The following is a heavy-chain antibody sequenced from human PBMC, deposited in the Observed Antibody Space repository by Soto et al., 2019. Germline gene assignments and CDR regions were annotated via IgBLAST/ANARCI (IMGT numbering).Heavy chain of an antibody. V-gene: IGHV1-18*01. CDR2: ISGYNGDT. Sequence: QIHLVQSGPEVKKPGASVKVSCKASGYKFTSYGITWVRQAPGQGLEWMGWISGYNGDTKFGQKVQGRTTLTTDTSTSTAYMELRSLRSDDKVVYYCAINPCMVPRGGYAWGQGTLVRVYS. CDR1: GYKFTSYG. J-gene: IGHJ5*02. CDR3: AINPCMVPRGGYA. D-gene: IGHD6-19*01.